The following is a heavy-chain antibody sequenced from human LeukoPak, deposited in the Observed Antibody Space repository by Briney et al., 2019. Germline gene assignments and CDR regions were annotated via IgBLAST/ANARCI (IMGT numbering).Heavy chain of an antibody. CDR3: ARESGFVVVVAATANGYWFDP. J-gene: IGHJ5*02. V-gene: IGHV1-18*01. CDR2: ISAYNGNT. D-gene: IGHD2-15*01. CDR1: GYTFTSYG. Sequence: GASVKVSCKASGYTFTSYGISWVRQAPGQGLEWMGWISAYNGNTNYAQKLQGRVTMTTDTSTSTAYMELRSLRSDDTAVYYCARESGFVVVVAATANGYWFDPWGQGTLVTVSS.